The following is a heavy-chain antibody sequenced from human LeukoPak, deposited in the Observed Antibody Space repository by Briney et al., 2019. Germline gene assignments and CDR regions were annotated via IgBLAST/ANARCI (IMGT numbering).Heavy chain of an antibody. CDR3: ARDSFGVNAFSF. CDR2: MSATGSP. CDR1: GDSIIHY. J-gene: IGHJ3*01. V-gene: IGHV4-4*07. D-gene: IGHD3-10*01. Sequence: SETLSLTCTISGDSIIHYWTWIRQPVGKGLEWIGRMSATGSPNYNTSLKSRITMPLDTSKNQFYLKLTSVTAADTAIYYCARDSFGVNAFSFWGQGTVVTVSS.